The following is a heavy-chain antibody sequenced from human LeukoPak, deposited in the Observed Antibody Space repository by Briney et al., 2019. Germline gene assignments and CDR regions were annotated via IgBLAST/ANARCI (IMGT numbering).Heavy chain of an antibody. CDR3: ARSTSGGSFSFDY. CDR1: GFTFSSYS. Sequence: PGGSLRLSCAASGFTFSSYSMNWVRQAPGKGLEWVSSISSSSSYIYYADSVKGRFTISRDNAKNSLYPQMNSLRAEDTAVYYCARSTSGGSFSFDYWGQGTLVTVSS. CDR2: ISSSSSYI. V-gene: IGHV3-21*01. D-gene: IGHD2-15*01. J-gene: IGHJ4*02.